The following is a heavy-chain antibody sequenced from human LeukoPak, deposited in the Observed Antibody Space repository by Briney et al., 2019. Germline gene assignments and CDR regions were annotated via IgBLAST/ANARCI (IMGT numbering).Heavy chain of an antibody. V-gene: IGHV3-48*03. CDR3: ATPWSIAF. Sequence: GGSLRLPCAASGFTFSSYEMNWVRQAPGKGLEWVSYISSSDSTKYYADSVKGRFTISRDNAKNSLYLQMNSLRAEDTAVYYCATPWSIAFWGQGTLVTVSS. CDR1: GFTFSSYE. J-gene: IGHJ4*02. CDR2: ISSSDSTK. D-gene: IGHD2-15*01.